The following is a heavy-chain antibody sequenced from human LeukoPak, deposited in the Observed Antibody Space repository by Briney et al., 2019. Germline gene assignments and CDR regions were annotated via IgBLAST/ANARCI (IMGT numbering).Heavy chain of an antibody. CDR2: ISGGGGST. V-gene: IGHV3-23*01. CDR1: GFSFSSFA. Sequence: GGSLRLSCAASGFSFSSFAMSWVRQAPGKGLEWVSGISGGGGSTYYADSVKGRFTISRDKSKNTLYLQMNSLRAEDTAVYYCAKDRRNCYGSGNYKDVWGQGTTVTVSS. CDR3: AKDRRNCYGSGNYKDV. J-gene: IGHJ6*02. D-gene: IGHD3-10*01.